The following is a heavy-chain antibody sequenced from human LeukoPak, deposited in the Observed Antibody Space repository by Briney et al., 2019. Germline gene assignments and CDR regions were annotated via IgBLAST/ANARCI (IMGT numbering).Heavy chain of an antibody. CDR1: GGSISSYY. CDR2: IYHSGST. J-gene: IGHJ4*02. Sequence: NPSETLSLTCTVSGGSISSYYWSRIRQPPGKGLEWIGYIYHSGSTYYNPSLKSRVTISVDRSKNQFSLKLSSVTAADTAVYYCARGQLYHDYWGQGTLVTVSS. D-gene: IGHD2-8*01. V-gene: IGHV4-59*12. CDR3: ARGQLYHDY.